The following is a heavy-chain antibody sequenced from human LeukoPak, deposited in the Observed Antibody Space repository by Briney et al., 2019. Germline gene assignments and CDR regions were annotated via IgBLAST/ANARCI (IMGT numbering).Heavy chain of an antibody. V-gene: IGHV1-2*02. Sequence: ASVKVSCKPSGYTFTGYYIHWVRQAPGQGLEWMGWLNPNTGATNYAQNFQGRVTLTRDTSISTVYMELSGLRSDDTAIYFCARAPRSAYDRNGYYSLDYWGPGTLITVSS. CDR2: LNPNTGAT. CDR3: ARAPRSAYDRNGYYSLDY. D-gene: IGHD3-22*01. CDR1: GYTFTGYY. J-gene: IGHJ4*02.